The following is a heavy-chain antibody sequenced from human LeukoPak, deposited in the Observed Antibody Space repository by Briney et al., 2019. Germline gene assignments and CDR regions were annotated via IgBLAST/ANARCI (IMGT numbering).Heavy chain of an antibody. Sequence: PGGSLRLSRVASGFTFSKFAMSCVSHAPGKGLESASGTCGAGVRLYSAHPVKGRFNISRDNYKNTLYQQMNSLRAEDAAVYYCAKDSRGYHRPIDYWGQGTLVSVCS. CDR3: AKDSRGYHRPIDY. J-gene: IGHJ4*02. D-gene: IGHD3-22*01. V-gene: IGHV3-23*01. CDR1: GFTFSKFA. CDR2: TCGAGVRL.